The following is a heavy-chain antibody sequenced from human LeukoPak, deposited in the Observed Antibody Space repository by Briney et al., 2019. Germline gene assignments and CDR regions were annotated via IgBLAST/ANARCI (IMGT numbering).Heavy chain of an antibody. CDR2: IRYDGSNK. CDR1: GFTFSSYG. D-gene: IGHD1-26*01. CDR3: AKDPRQWELPNYYFDY. J-gene: IGHJ4*02. V-gene: IGHV3-30*02. Sequence: GGSLRLSCAASGFTFSSYGMHSVRQAPGKGLEWVAFIRYDGSNKYYADSVKGRFTISRDNSKNTLYLQMNSLRAEDTAVYYCAKDPRQWELPNYYFDYWGQGTLVTVSS.